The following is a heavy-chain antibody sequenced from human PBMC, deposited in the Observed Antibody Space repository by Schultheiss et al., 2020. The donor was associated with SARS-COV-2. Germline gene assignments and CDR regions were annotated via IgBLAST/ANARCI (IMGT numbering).Heavy chain of an antibody. CDR2: IYYSGST. Sequence: SETLSLTCTVSGGSISSSSYYWGWIRQPPGKGLEWIGSIYYSGSTYYNPSLKSRVTISVDTSKNQFSLKLSSVTAADTAVYYCARVDQGITMVQAAFDYWGQGTLVTVSS. J-gene: IGHJ4*02. CDR3: ARVDQGITMVQAAFDY. D-gene: IGHD3-10*01. V-gene: IGHV4-39*07. CDR1: GGSISSSSYY.